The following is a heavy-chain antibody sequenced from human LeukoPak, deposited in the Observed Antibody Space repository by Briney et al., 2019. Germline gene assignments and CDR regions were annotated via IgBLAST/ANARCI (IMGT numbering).Heavy chain of an antibody. Sequence: PSETLSLTCAVYGGSFSGYYWSWIRQHPGKGLEWIGYIYYSGSTYYNPSLKSRVTISVDTSKNQFSLKLSSVTAADMAVYYCARGVGCSGGSRYSDYWGQGTLVTVSS. CDR3: ARGVGCSGGSRYSDY. CDR2: IYYSGST. D-gene: IGHD2-15*01. CDR1: GGSFSGYY. J-gene: IGHJ4*02. V-gene: IGHV4-31*11.